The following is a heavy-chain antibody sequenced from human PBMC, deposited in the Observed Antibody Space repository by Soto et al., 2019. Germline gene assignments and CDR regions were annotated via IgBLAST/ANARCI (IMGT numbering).Heavy chain of an antibody. V-gene: IGHV1-18*01. CDR3: ARDRRDILTGYPFDP. CDR2: ISAYNGNT. D-gene: IGHD3-9*01. Sequence: GASVKVSCKASGYTFTSYGISWVRQAPGQGLEWMGWISAYNGNTNYAQKLQGRVTMTTDTSTSTAYMELRSLRSDDTAVYYCARDRRDILTGYPFDPWGQGTLVTVS. CDR1: GYTFTSYG. J-gene: IGHJ5*02.